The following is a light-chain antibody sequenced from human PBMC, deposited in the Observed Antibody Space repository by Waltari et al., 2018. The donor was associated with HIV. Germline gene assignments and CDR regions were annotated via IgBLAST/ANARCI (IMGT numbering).Light chain of an antibody. J-gene: IGLJ2*01. CDR2: DNN. Sequence: QSVLTQPPSVSAAPGPKVTISCSGSSSNIGGNYFPWYQQLPGTAPKFLIYDNNKRPSGIPDRFSGSKSGTSATLGITGLQTGDEADYYCATWDSSLSAVVFGGGTKLTVL. CDR1: SSNIGGNY. V-gene: IGLV1-51*01. CDR3: ATWDSSLSAVV.